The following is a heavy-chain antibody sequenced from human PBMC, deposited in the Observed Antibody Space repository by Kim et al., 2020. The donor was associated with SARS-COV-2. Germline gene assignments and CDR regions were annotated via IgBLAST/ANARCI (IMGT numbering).Heavy chain of an antibody. Sequence: GGSLRLSCAASGFTFSSYWMHWVRQAPGKGLVWVSRINSDGSSTSYADSVKGRFTISRDNAKNTLYLQMNSLRAEDTAVYYCARATNDYYDSSGPFFDYWGQGTLVTVSS. CDR1: GFTFSSYW. CDR2: INSDGSST. J-gene: IGHJ4*02. V-gene: IGHV3-74*01. D-gene: IGHD3-22*01. CDR3: ARATNDYYDSSGPFFDY.